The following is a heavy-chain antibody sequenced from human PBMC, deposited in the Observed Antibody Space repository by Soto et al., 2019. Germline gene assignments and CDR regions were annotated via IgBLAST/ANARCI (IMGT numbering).Heavy chain of an antibody. Sequence: QVHLVQSGAEVKKPGSSVKVSCKTSGGTFSALAFSWVRQAPRQGLEWVGGIIPLFGTPNYAREFQGRVSISADESSNTVYVELRSLRSEDTAVYYCASERVAEMATGGCFDNWGQGTLVTVSS. D-gene: IGHD5-12*01. J-gene: IGHJ4*02. CDR2: IIPLFGTP. CDR3: ASERVAEMATGGCFDN. CDR1: GGTFSALA. V-gene: IGHV1-69*01.